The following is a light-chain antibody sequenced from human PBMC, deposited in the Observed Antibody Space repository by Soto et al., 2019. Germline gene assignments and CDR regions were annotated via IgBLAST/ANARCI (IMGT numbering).Light chain of an antibody. CDR3: ETWDSNTHTV. V-gene: IGLV4-60*02. J-gene: IGLJ3*02. Sequence: QSVLTQSSSASASLGSSVKLTCTRSSGHSSYIIAWHQQQPGKAPRYLMKLEGSGSYNKGSGVPDRFLGSSSGADRYLTISILQFEDEADYYCETWDSNTHTVFGGGTKLTVL. CDR2: LEGSGSY. CDR1: SGHSSYI.